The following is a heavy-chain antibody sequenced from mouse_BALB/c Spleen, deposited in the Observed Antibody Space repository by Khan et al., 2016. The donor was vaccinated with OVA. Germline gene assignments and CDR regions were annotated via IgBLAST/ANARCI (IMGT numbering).Heavy chain of an antibody. Sequence: EVKLLESGPGLVKPSQSLSLTCTVTGYSITSDYAWNWIRQFPGNKLEWMGYISYSGGTSYLPSLKSRISITRDTSKNQFFLQLNSVTTEDSATYYCARWLAYWGQGTLVTVS. CDR2: ISYSGGT. CDR3: ARWLAY. V-gene: IGHV3-2*02. J-gene: IGHJ3*01. CDR1: GYSITSDYA.